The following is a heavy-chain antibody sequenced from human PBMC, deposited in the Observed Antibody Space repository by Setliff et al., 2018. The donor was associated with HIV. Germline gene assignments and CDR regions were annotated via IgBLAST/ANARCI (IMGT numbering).Heavy chain of an antibody. CDR1: GYSINNIHY. D-gene: IGHD3-10*02. V-gene: IGHV4-38-2*01. J-gene: IGHJ4*02. Sequence: SETLSLTCDVSGYSINNIHYWGWIRQPPGKGLECPGNIYDGGTTYHNPSLKGRVTISIDTSKAQFSLKLISVTAADTAVYYCVRRDVSFLFGQFDSWGQGILVTVSS. CDR2: IYDGGTT. CDR3: VRRDVSFLFGQFDS.